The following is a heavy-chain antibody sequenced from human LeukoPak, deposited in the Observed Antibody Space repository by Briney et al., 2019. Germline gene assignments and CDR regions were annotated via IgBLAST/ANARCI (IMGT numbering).Heavy chain of an antibody. CDR1: GFTYSSYA. D-gene: IGHD3-10*01. V-gene: IGHV3-23*01. CDR3: AKVGEPYGSGSYYVDY. Sequence: GGSLRLSCAASGFTYSSYAMSWVRQAPGKGLEWVSAISVSGGSTYYADSVKGRFTISRDNSKNTLYLQLNSLRADDTAVYYCAKVGEPYGSGSYYVDYWGQGTLVTVSS. CDR2: ISVSGGST. J-gene: IGHJ4*02.